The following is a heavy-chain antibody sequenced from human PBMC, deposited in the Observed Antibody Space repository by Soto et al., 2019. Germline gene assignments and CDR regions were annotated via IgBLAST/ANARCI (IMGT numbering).Heavy chain of an antibody. Sequence: ASVKVSCKVSGYTLTELSMHWVRQAPGKGLEWMGGFDPEDGETIYAQKFQGRVTMTEETSTDTAYMELSSLRSEDTAVYYCATDRPGIADIFAHGGQGTLGTVSS. CDR1: GYTLTELS. CDR3: ATDRPGIADIFAH. CDR2: FDPEDGET. J-gene: IGHJ5*02. V-gene: IGHV1-24*01. D-gene: IGHD6-13*01.